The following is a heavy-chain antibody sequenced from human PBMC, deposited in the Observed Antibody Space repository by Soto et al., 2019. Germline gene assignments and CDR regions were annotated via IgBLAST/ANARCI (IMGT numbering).Heavy chain of an antibody. Sequence: SETLSLTCTVSGGSVSSGSYYWSWIRQPPGKGLEWIGYIYYSGSTNYNPSLKSRVTISVDTSKNQFSLKLSSVTAADTAVYYCAREYCGGDCYRGYYYYGMDVWGQGTTVTV. D-gene: IGHD2-21*02. V-gene: IGHV4-61*01. J-gene: IGHJ6*02. CDR3: AREYCGGDCYRGYYYYGMDV. CDR2: IYYSGST. CDR1: GGSVSSGSYY.